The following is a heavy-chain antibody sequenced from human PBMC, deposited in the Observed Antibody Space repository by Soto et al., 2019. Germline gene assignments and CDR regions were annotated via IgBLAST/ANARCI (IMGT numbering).Heavy chain of an antibody. D-gene: IGHD2-2*01. CDR1: GGSFSGYY. V-gene: IGHV4-34*01. CDR3: ARAFVKSPDINFISKYCSSTSCYVSDWFDP. J-gene: IGHJ5*02. CDR2: INHSGST. Sequence: SETLSLTCAVYGGSFSGYYWSWIRQPPGKGLEWIGEINHSGSTNYNPSLKSRVTISVDTSKNQFSLKLSSVTAADTAVYYCARAFVKSPDINFISKYCSSTSCYVSDWFDPWGQGTLVTVSS.